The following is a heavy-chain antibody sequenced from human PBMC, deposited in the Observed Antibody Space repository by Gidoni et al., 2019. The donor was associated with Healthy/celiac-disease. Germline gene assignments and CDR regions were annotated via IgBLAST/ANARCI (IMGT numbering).Heavy chain of an antibody. Sequence: EVQLVESGGGLVQPGRSLRLSCAASGFTFDAYAMHWVRQAPGKGLEWVSGISWNSGSIGYADSVKGRFTISRDNAKNSLYLQMNSLRAEDTALYYCAKGGYYYDGWGQGTLVTVSS. V-gene: IGHV3-9*01. D-gene: IGHD3-22*01. CDR3: AKGGYYYDG. J-gene: IGHJ4*02. CDR2: ISWNSGSI. CDR1: GFTFDAYA.